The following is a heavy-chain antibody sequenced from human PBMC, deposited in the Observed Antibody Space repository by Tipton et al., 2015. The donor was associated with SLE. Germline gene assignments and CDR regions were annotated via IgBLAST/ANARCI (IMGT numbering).Heavy chain of an antibody. J-gene: IGHJ6*02. V-gene: IGHV1-69*13. Sequence: QSGAEVKKPGSSVKVSCKASGGTFSSYAISWVRQAPGQGLEWMGGIIPIFGTANYAQKFQGRVTITADESTSTAYMELSSLRSEDTAVYYCARWGNPGYSSSEDGMDVWGQGTTVTVSS. D-gene: IGHD6-13*01. CDR2: IIPIFGTA. CDR1: GGTFSSYA. CDR3: ARWGNPGYSSSEDGMDV.